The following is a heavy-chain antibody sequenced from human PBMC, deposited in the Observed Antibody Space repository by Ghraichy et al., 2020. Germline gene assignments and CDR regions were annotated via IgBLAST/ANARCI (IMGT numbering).Heavy chain of an antibody. CDR2: ISSSSSYK. CDR3: ARQVVDYYDSSGYYDY. J-gene: IGHJ4*02. Sequence: GGSLRLSCAASGFTFSSYSMNWVRQAPGKGLEWVSSISSSSSYKYYADTAKGRFSISRDNAKNSLSLQMNSLRAEDTAVYYCARQVVDYYDSSGYYDYWGQGTLVTVSS. D-gene: IGHD3-22*01. CDR1: GFTFSSYS. V-gene: IGHV3-21*01.